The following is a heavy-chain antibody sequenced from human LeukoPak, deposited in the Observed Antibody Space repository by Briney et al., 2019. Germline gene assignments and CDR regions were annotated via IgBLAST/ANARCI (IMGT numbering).Heavy chain of an antibody. D-gene: IGHD6-19*01. J-gene: IGHJ6*02. V-gene: IGHV4-39*01. CDR3: ARLAVAVAGTGSADYYYYGMDV. CDR1: GGSISSSSYY. Sequence: SETLSLTCTVSGGSISSSSYYWGWIRQPPGKGLEWIGSIYYSGSTYYNPSLKSRVTISVDTSKNQFSLKLSSVTAADTAVYYCARLAVAVAGTGSADYYYYGMDVWGQGTTVTVSS. CDR2: IYYSGST.